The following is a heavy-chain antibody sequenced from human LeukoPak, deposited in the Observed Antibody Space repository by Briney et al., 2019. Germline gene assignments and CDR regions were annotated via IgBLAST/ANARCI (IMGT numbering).Heavy chain of an antibody. D-gene: IGHD3-9*01. CDR2: ITGSGGNT. CDR3: AKWGDYDVLTGYYVSDY. V-gene: IGHV3-23*01. Sequence: GGSLRLSCAASGFTFSSYEMNWVRQAPGEGLEWVSAITGSGGNTYYADSVKGRFTISRDNSKNTVFLQMNSLRAEDTAAYYCAKWGDYDVLTGYYVSDYWGQGTLVTVSS. J-gene: IGHJ4*02. CDR1: GFTFSSYE.